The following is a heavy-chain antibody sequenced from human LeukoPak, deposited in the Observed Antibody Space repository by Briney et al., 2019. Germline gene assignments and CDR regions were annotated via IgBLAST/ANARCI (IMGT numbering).Heavy chain of an antibody. CDR2: ICGSGGCT. CDR3: AKTTVGYSSGRYPGWPADC. J-gene: IGHJ4*02. D-gene: IGHD6-19*01. V-gene: IGHV3-23*01. Sequence: GGSLRLSCAASGFTFNTYAIYWVRQAPGKGLEWVSGICGSGGCTYYADSVKGRFTISRDNSRNTVYLQMNSLTADDTAVYYCAKTTVGYSSGRYPGWPADCWGQGTLVTVSP. CDR1: GFTFNTYA.